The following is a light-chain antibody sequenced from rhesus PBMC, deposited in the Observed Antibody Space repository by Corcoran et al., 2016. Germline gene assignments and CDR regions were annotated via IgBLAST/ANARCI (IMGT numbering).Light chain of an antibody. J-gene: IGKJ4*01. Sequence: EIVMTQSPATLSLSPGERATLSCRASQSVSRNLAWYQQQPGQAPSLLIYGASSRATGIPDRFSGSGSGTDFTLTISSLEPEDFAGYYCQQYSNWPLTFGGGTKVEIK. CDR3: QQYSNWPLT. CDR2: GAS. CDR1: QSVSRN. V-gene: IGKV3-42*03.